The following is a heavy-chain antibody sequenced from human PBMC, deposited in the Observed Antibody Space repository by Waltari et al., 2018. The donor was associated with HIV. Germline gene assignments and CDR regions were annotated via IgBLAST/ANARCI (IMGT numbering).Heavy chain of an antibody. CDR2: VHTSGST. CDR3: ARGGGHQLLVGEYFHH. D-gene: IGHD3-10*01. V-gene: IGHV4-61*02. Sequence: QVQLQESGPGLVKPSQTLSLTCTVSGGAISSGDYYWSWIRQPAGKGLEWIGRVHTSGSTNYNPSVKSRVTISVDTSQNQCSLKINSVTAADTAVYYCARGGGHQLLVGEYFHHWGQGTLVTVSS. CDR1: GGAISSGDYY. J-gene: IGHJ1*01.